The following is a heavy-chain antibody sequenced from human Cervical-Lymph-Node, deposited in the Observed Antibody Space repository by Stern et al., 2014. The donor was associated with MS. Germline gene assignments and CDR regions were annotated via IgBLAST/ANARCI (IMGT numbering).Heavy chain of an antibody. Sequence: VQLLESGAEVKKPGASVKVSCKASGYTFISYGISWVRQAPGKGLEWMGWVNTYNGDANYAQKLQGRVTMTTDTSTSTVYMELRSLRSDDTAVYYCARGWELHNWGQGTLVTVSS. CDR3: ARGWELHN. CDR1: GYTFISYG. V-gene: IGHV1-18*01. J-gene: IGHJ4*02. CDR2: VNTYNGDA. D-gene: IGHD2-15*01.